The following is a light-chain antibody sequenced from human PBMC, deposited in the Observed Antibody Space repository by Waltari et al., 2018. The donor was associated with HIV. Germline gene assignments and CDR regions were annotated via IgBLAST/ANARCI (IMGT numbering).Light chain of an antibody. CDR1: QSVSSSS. V-gene: IGKV3-20*01. Sequence: EDVLTQSPDTLSLSPGERAIFSCRASQSVSSSSLAWYQHKPGQAPRLLIDGASTRATGIPDRFSGSGSGTDFTLTISRLDPEDFAVYYCLQYGSSPRTFGQGTKVEIK. J-gene: IGKJ1*01. CDR3: LQYGSSPRT. CDR2: GAS.